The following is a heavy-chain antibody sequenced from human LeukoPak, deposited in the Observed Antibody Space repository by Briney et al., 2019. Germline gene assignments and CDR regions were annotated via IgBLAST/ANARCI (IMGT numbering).Heavy chain of an antibody. CDR1: GGSLSNYY. CDR2: ITHHGST. CDR3: APIYGDYSDFDS. V-gene: IGHV4-34*01. D-gene: IGHD4-17*01. J-gene: IGHJ4*02. Sequence: SEPLSLTCALSGGSLSNYYWSWIRQPPGKRLEWIGEITHHGSTNHNPSLKSRVTISKDTSKNQFSLKLSSVTAADSAVYYCAPIYGDYSDFDSWGQGTMVTVSS.